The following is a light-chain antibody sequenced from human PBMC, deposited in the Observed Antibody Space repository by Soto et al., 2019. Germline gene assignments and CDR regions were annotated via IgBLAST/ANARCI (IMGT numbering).Light chain of an antibody. V-gene: IGKV1-5*03. J-gene: IGKJ4*01. CDR1: ESISSW. Sequence: DIPMTQSPSSLSASVGDRVTITCRASESISSWLAWYQQKPGKAPKLLIFKASSLEGGVPSRFSGSGSGTEFTLTISSLQPDDFATYSCQQYTTYPLTFGGGTKVEIK. CDR2: KAS. CDR3: QQYTTYPLT.